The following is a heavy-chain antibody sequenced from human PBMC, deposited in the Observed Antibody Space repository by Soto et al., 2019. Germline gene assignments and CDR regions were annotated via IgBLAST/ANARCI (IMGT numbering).Heavy chain of an antibody. CDR2: IRGSGGST. CDR1: GFPFSGYA. J-gene: IGHJ3*02. Sequence: GGSPRLSCGASGFPFSGYARILVRQAPGKGLEWVSAIRGSGGSTYYADSVKGRFTISRDNSKDTLYLQMNSLRSEDTAVYYCAKDMTTVTPDDAFDIWGRGTMVTVSS. V-gene: IGHV3-23*01. D-gene: IGHD4-17*01. CDR3: AKDMTTVTPDDAFDI.